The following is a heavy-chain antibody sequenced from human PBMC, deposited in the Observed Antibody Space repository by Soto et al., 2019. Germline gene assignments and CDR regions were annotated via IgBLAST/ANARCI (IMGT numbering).Heavy chain of an antibody. J-gene: IGHJ6*02. Sequence: PSETLSLTCTVSGGSISSGGYYWTWIRQHPGEGLEWIGYIYYTGNTYYNPSLESRVTISLDTSKNQFSLKLSSVTAAGTAVYYCARDGDGYYYGSGSYYRTGDYYYGMDVWGQGTTVTVSS. V-gene: IGHV4-31*03. CDR2: IYYTGNT. CDR3: ARDGDGYYYGSGSYYRTGDYYYGMDV. D-gene: IGHD3-10*01. CDR1: GGSISSGGYY.